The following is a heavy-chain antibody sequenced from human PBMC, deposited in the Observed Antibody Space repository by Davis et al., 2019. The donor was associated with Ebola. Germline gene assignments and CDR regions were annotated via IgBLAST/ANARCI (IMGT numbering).Heavy chain of an antibody. J-gene: IGHJ4*02. CDR3: ARVTHYYDYVWGSYRWFDY. CDR1: GYTFTSYY. V-gene: IGHV1-46*01. D-gene: IGHD3-16*02. CDR2: INPSGGST. Sequence: ASVKVSCKASGYTFTSYYMHWVRQAPGQGLEWMGIINPSGGSTSYAQKFQGRVTMTRNTSISTAYMELSSLRSEDTAVYYCARVTHYYDYVWGSYRWFDYWGQGTLVTVSS.